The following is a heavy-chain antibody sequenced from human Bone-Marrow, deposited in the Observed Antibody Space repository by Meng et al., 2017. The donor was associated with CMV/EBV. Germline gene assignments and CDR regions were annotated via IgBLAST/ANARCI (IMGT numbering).Heavy chain of an antibody. Sequence: GESLKISCAASGFIFSDYYMSWIRQVPGKGLEWIAYISSSSATIYYADSVKGRFTISRDNAKNSVYLQMNSLRADDTAVYYCAKDNFFVIRAFDPWGQGTLVTVSP. D-gene: IGHD2-21*01. J-gene: IGHJ5*02. CDR1: GFIFSDYY. CDR2: ISSSSATI. CDR3: AKDNFFVIRAFDP. V-gene: IGHV3-11*01.